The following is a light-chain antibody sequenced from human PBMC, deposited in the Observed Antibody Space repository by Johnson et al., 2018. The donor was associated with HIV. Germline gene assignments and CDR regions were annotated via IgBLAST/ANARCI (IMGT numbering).Light chain of an antibody. V-gene: IGLV1-51*01. J-gene: IGLJ1*01. CDR2: DNN. Sequence: QSVLTQSPSVSAAPGQKVTISCSGSSSNIGKNYVSWYQHLPGTAPKLLLYDNNKRPSGIPDRFSGSTSGTSATLDIPGLQPGDEADYYCGTWDSSLRTGFLGTGTKVTVL. CDR3: GTWDSSLRTGF. CDR1: SSNIGKNY.